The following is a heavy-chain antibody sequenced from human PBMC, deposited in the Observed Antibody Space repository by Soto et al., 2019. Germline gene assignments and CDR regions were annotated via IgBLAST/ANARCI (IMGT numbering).Heavy chain of an antibody. CDR2: ISSSSSTI. D-gene: IGHD2-15*01. CDR1: GFIFNNYN. CDR3: ARGAVYCSGGSCYSRGPYYFDF. V-gene: IGHV3-48*02. J-gene: IGHJ4*02. Sequence: EVQLVESGGGLVQPGGSLRLSCAASGFIFNNYNMIWVRQAPGKGLEWVSYISSSSSTIYYADSVKGRFTISRDDAKNSLYLQMNSLRDEDTAVYYCARGAVYCSGGSCYSRGPYYFDFWGQGTLVTVSS.